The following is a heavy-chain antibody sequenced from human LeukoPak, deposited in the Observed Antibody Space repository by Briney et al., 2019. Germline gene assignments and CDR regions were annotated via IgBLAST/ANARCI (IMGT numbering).Heavy chain of an antibody. J-gene: IGHJ4*02. D-gene: IGHD3-22*01. CDR3: ARGISYYDRSFDY. CDR2: IYPHDSST. V-gene: IGHV5-51*01. CDR1: GYSFSTSW. Sequence: GESLKISCKAFGYSFSTSWIGWVRQMPGKGLGWMAIIYPHDSSTRYSPSFQGQVTISADKSINTAYLQWTSLKASDTAMYYCARGISYYDRSFDYWGQGTLVTVSS.